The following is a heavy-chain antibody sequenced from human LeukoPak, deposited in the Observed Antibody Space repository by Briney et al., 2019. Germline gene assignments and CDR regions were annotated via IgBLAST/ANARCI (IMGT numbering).Heavy chain of an antibody. J-gene: IGHJ4*02. CDR3: AKFSIIWPPYFAS. V-gene: IGHV3-23*01. CDR2: ISGGGGST. D-gene: IGHD3-9*01. Sequence: GGSLRLSCAASGFTFSSYAMSWVRQSPGKGLEWVSAISGGGGSTYYAYYTDSVRGRFTISRDNSKNTLYLQMNSIRAEDTAVISVAKFSIIWPPYFASWGQGPLVTVSS. CDR1: GFTFSSYA.